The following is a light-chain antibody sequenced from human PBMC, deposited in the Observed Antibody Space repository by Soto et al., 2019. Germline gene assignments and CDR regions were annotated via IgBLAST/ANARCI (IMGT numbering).Light chain of an antibody. V-gene: IGKV1-5*01. CDR1: QTISSW. CDR2: DAS. Sequence: DIQMTQSPSTLSASVGDRVTITCRASQTISSWLAWYQQKPGKAPKLLIYDASSLESGVPSRFSGRGSGTQFTLTISSLQPDDSATYYCQQYNTYSGTFGQGTKVDIK. J-gene: IGKJ1*01. CDR3: QQYNTYSGT.